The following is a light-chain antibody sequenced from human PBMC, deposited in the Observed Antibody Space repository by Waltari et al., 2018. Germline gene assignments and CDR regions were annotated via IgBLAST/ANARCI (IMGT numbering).Light chain of an antibody. Sequence: EIVMTQSPATLSVSPGERATLSCRASQSVSSNFACYQKKPGQSHRLLIYGASSRATGIPARFSGSASGKEFTLTISSLQYEDFAVYYCQQYNNCPGTFGQGTQLEIK. J-gene: IGKJ2*01. CDR1: QSVSSN. CDR3: QQYNNCPGT. V-gene: IGKV3-15*01. CDR2: GAS.